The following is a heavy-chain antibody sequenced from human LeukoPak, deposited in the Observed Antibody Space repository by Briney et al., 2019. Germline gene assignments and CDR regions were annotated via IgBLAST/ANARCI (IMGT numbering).Heavy chain of an antibody. Sequence: GGSLRLSCAASGFTFSSHGMHWVRQTPAKGLEWVAFIRYDGSNKYYADSVKGRFIISRDNSKNTLFLQTNRLRPEDTAVYYCAKGGKYDILAGYRRSRLLGDFWGQGTLVTVSS. CDR3: AKGGKYDILAGYRRSRLLGDF. CDR2: IRYDGSNK. V-gene: IGHV3-30*02. CDR1: GFTFSSHG. J-gene: IGHJ4*02. D-gene: IGHD3-9*01.